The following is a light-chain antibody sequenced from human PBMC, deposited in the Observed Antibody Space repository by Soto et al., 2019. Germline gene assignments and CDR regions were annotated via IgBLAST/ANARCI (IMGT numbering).Light chain of an antibody. V-gene: IGLV2-14*01. CDR2: DVS. Sequence: QSALTQPASVSGSPGQSITISCTGTSIDVGGYNYVSWYQQHPGKAPKLMIYDVSNRPSGVSNRFSGSKSGNTASLTISGLQAEDEADYYCSSYTSSTIPWVFGGGTKLTVL. J-gene: IGLJ3*02. CDR3: SSYTSSTIPWV. CDR1: SIDVGGYNY.